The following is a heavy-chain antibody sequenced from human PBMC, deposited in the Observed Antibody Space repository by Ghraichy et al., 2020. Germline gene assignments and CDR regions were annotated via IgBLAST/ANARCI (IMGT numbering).Heavy chain of an antibody. CDR1: GFDFGVYS. CDR3: AREVGWYPDY. J-gene: IGHJ4*02. CDR2: ISSNGGGI. V-gene: IGHV3-48*01. D-gene: IGHD6-19*01. Sequence: GGSLRLSCAVSGFDFGVYSMDWIRQAQGKGLEWISYISSNGGGIIYADSVKGRFTISRDNAKGLVFLQMNSLRAGDTAVYYCAREVGWYPDYWGQGTLVTVSS.